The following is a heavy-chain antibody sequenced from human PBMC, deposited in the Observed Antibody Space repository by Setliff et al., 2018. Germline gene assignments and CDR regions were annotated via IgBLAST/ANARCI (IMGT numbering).Heavy chain of an antibody. CDR1: GYTFSSYA. J-gene: IGHJ4*02. D-gene: IGHD3-10*01. CDR2: ISVYSGNT. CDR3: ARRPRAVYGSGRRNWFLDY. V-gene: IGHV1-18*01. Sequence: ASVKVSCKASGYTFSSYAISWVRQAPGQGLEWLGWISVYSGNTDYAQNFQGRVTMTADTSTSTAYMELRSLTSDDTAVYYCARRPRAVYGSGRRNWFLDYWGQGTLGTVSS.